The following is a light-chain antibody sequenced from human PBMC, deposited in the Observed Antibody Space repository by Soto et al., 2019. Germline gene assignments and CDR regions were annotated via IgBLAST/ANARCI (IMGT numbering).Light chain of an antibody. Sequence: DLQMTQFPSSLSASVGDRVTITCRASQDIRTFFAWYQQRPGKVRKLLIYAASTLQSGAPSRVSGRGAGTDFTLMILCLQTHDVASCDCLKYPIARWTFGHETRDDI. V-gene: IGKV1-27*01. CDR3: LKYPIARWT. J-gene: IGKJ1*01. CDR1: QDIRTF. CDR2: AAS.